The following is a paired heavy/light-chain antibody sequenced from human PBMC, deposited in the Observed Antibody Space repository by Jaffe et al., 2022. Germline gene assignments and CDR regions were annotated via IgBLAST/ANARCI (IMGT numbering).Heavy chain of an antibody. CDR1: GYTFTSFA. J-gene: IGHJ3*02. D-gene: IGHD3-22*01. CDR2: INTNTGDP. V-gene: IGHV7-4-1*02. Sequence: QVQLVQSGSELKKPGASVKVSCKASGYTFTSFALNWVRQAPGQGLEWMGWINTNTGDPMYAQDFTGRFVFSLDTSVSTAYLQISSLKAEDTAVYSCARGYYYDSSGYGFDIWGQGTMVTVSS. CDR3: ARGYYYDSSGYGFDI.
Light chain of an antibody. V-gene: IGKV1-9*01. J-gene: IGKJ1*01. CDR1: QGISRY. CDR3: QQLNSYPRT. Sequence: DIQLTQSPSFLSASVGDRVTITCRASQGISRYLAWYQQKPGKAPKLLIYAASTLQSGVPSRFSGSGSGTEFTLTISSLQPEDFATYYCQQLNSYPRTFGQGTKVEIK. CDR2: AAS.